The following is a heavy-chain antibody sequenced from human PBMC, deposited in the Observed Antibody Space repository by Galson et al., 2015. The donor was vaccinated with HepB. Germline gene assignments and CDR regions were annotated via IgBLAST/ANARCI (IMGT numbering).Heavy chain of an antibody. CDR1: GFIFNNYA. CDR3: VKAFSTMVRGAPLDF. Sequence: SLRLSCAASGFIFNNYAMHWARQAPGKGLEYVSALSSSGGTTVYADSVKDRFSISRDNSKNTLYLQMSSLRAEDTAVYYCVKAFSTMVRGAPLDFWGPGTLVAVSS. CDR2: LSSSGGTT. J-gene: IGHJ4*02. D-gene: IGHD3-10*01. V-gene: IGHV3-64D*06.